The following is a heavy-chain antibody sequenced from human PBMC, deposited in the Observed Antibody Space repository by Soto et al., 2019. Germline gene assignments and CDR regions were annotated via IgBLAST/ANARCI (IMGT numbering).Heavy chain of an antibody. V-gene: IGHV1-18*01. CDR3: AMVDVYVTPSPQDV. CDR1: GYIFVNY. J-gene: IGHJ6*02. D-gene: IGHD3-16*01. Sequence: ASVKVSCKSSGYIFVNYMHWVRQAPGQGLEWMGWINTYNGNTNYAQNLQGRVTLTTDTSTSTAYMELTSLRSNDTAIYYCAMVDVYVTPSPQDVWGQGTTVTVSS. CDR2: INTYNGNT.